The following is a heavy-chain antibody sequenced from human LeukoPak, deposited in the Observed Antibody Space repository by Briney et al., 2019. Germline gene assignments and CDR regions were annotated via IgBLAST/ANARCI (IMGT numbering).Heavy chain of an antibody. CDR3: ARGVVKLSYVWGSYRYTSWFDP. D-gene: IGHD3-16*02. V-gene: IGHV4-34*01. J-gene: IGHJ5*02. CDR2: INHSGST. Sequence: PSETLSLTCAVYGGSFSGYYWSWIRQPPGKGLEWIGEINHSGSTNYNPSLKSRVTISVDTFKNQFSLKLSSVTAADTAVYYCARGVVKLSYVWGSYRYTSWFDPWGQGTLVTVSS. CDR1: GGSFSGYY.